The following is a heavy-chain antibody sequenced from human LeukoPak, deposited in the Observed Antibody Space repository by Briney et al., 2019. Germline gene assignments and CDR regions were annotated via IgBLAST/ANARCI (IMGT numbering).Heavy chain of an antibody. V-gene: IGHV1-8*03. Sequence: ASVKVSCKASGYTFTGYYMHWVRQAPGQGLEWMGWMNPNSGNTGYAQKFQGRVTITRNTSISTAYMELSSLRSEDTAVYYCARGRTWYYYYYYMDVWGKGTTVTVSS. CDR1: GYTFTGYY. J-gene: IGHJ6*03. CDR2: MNPNSGNT. CDR3: ARGRTWYYYYYYMDV.